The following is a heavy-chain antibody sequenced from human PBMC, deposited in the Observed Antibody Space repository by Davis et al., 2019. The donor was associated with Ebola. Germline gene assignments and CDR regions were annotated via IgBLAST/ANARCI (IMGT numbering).Heavy chain of an antibody. CDR2: ISGSGGST. Sequence: PGGPLRLSCAASGFTFSSYAMSWVRQAPGKGLEWVSAISGSGGSTYYADSVKGRFTISRDNSKNTLYLQMNSLRAEDTAVYYCANFISSGWYRGFDPWGQGTLVTVSS. CDR1: GFTFSSYA. V-gene: IGHV3-23*01. D-gene: IGHD6-19*01. J-gene: IGHJ5*02. CDR3: ANFISSGWYRGFDP.